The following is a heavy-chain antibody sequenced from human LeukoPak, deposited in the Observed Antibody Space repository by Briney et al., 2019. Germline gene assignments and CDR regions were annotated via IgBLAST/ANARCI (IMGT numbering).Heavy chain of an antibody. CDR3: ARDGFWSGYTFWFDP. D-gene: IGHD3-3*01. J-gene: IGHJ5*02. CDR1: GFTFSSYS. Sequence: GGSLRLSCAASGFTFSSYSMNWVRQAPGKGLEWVSYISSSSSTIYYADSVKGRFTISRDNAKNSLYLQMNSLRAEDTAVYYCARDGFWSGYTFWFDPWGQGTLVTVSS. CDR2: ISSSSSTI. V-gene: IGHV3-48*01.